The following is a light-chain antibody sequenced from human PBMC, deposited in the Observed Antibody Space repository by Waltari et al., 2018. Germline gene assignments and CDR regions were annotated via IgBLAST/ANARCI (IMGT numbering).Light chain of an antibody. CDR3: SSYTASPPHVV. Sequence: QSALTQPAAVSGSPGQSISISCTGVSSDLGCFNFVSRYQQHPSKAPKLMSYDFFNRPSGVSTRFSGSKSDNAASLTISGLQAEDEAVYYCSSYTASPPHVVFGGGTKVTVL. J-gene: IGLJ2*01. CDR1: SSDLGCFNF. CDR2: DFF. V-gene: IGLV2-14*03.